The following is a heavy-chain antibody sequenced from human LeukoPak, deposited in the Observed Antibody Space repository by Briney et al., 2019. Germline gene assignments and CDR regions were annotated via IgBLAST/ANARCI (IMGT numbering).Heavy chain of an antibody. D-gene: IGHD3-16*01. Sequence: GGSLRLSCAASGFTFSSYGMHWVRQAPGKGLEWVAVISYDGSNKYYADSVKGRFTISRDNSKNTLYLQMNSLRAEDTAVYYCAKDADYDSYGMDVWGQGTTVTVSS. V-gene: IGHV3-30*18. CDR2: ISYDGSNK. CDR1: GFTFSSYG. CDR3: AKDADYDSYGMDV. J-gene: IGHJ6*02.